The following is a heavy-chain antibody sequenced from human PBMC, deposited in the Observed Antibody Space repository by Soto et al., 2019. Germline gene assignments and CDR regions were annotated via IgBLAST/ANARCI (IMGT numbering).Heavy chain of an antibody. V-gene: IGHV1-2*02. CDR2: INPNSGVT. Sequence: WXSVKVSGKASAYTFSGYYMHWVRQAPGQGLEWMGWINPNSGVTNYAQKFQGRVTMTRDTSISTAYMELSRLRSDDTAVYYCARDRTTSVDPWGQGTLVTVSS. CDR1: AYTFSGYY. CDR3: ARDRTTSVDP. J-gene: IGHJ5*02. D-gene: IGHD1-1*01.